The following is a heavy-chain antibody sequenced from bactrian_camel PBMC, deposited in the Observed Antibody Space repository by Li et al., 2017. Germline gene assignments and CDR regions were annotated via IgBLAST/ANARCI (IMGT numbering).Heavy chain of an antibody. CDR2: FQRDGTI. CDR1: GYTDTSGFS. J-gene: IGHJ4*01. V-gene: IGHV3S55*01. Sequence: HVQLVESGGGSVQAGGSLRLSCAVSGYTDTSGFSLAWFRQAPGKEREGVAAFQRDGTISYAESVKGRFTISKDNAGNTLLLQMNSLKVEDSAVYYCAARQGVSFRSLEVKIYLDWGQGTQVTVS. D-gene: IGHD8*01. CDR3: AARQGVSFRSLEVKIYLD.